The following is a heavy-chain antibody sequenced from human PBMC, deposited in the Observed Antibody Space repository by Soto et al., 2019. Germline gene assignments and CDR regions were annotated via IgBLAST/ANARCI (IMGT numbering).Heavy chain of an antibody. D-gene: IGHD6-13*01. CDR3: ARARDSSSWDLDY. J-gene: IGHJ4*02. CDR1: GYTFTGYY. V-gene: IGHV1-2*04. CDR2: INPNSGGT. Sequence: ASVKVSCKASGYTFTGYYMHWVRQAPGQGLEWMGWINPNSGGTNYAQKFQGWVTMTRDSSISTAYMELSRLRSDDLAVYFCARARDSSSWDLDYWGQGTLVTVSS.